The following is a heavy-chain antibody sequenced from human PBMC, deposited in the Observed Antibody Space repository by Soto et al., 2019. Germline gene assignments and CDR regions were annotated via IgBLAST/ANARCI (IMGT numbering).Heavy chain of an antibody. J-gene: IGHJ2*01. CDR3: AKFGGAAAGRWYFDL. CDR1: GFTFSSYG. CDR2: ISYDGSNK. D-gene: IGHD6-13*01. V-gene: IGHV3-30*18. Sequence: QVQLVESGGGVVQPGRSLRLSCAASGFTFSSYGMHWVRQAPGKGLEWVAVISYDGSNKYYADSVKGRFTISRDNSKNALYLQMNSLRVEDTTVYYCAKFGGAAAGRWYFDLWGRGTLVTGS.